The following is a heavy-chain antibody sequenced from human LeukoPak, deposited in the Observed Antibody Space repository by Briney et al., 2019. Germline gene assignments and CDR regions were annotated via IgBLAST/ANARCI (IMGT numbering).Heavy chain of an antibody. Sequence: GGSLRLSCAASGFTFSTYSMNWVRQAPGKGLEWVSSISSSSSYIYYADSVKGRFTISRDNAKNSLYLQMDSLRAEDTAVYYCAMEGYSGNYPAYWGQGTLVTVSS. CDR2: ISSSSSYI. CDR3: AMEGYSGNYPAY. D-gene: IGHD1-26*01. V-gene: IGHV3-21*01. J-gene: IGHJ4*02. CDR1: GFTFSTYS.